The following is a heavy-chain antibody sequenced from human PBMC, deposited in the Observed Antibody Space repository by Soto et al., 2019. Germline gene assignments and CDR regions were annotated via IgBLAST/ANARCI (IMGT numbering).Heavy chain of an antibody. CDR2: ISYDGSNK. D-gene: IGHD3-9*01. J-gene: IGHJ4*02. V-gene: IGHV3-30*18. Sequence: SLRLPCAASGFAFRSDGMHWVRQAPGKGLEWVAVISYDGSNKYYADSVKGRFTISRDNSKNTLYLQMNSLRAEDTAVYYCAEGRRTPNHYDILTGGVYYFDYWGQGTLVTV. CDR3: AEGRRTPNHYDILTGGVYYFDY. CDR1: GFAFRSDG.